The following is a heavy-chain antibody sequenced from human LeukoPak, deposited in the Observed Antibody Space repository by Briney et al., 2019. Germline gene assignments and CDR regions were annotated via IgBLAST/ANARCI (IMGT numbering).Heavy chain of an antibody. V-gene: IGHV4-34*01. J-gene: IGHJ4*02. CDR3: ARGPRGQQLPTDYFDY. CDR2: INHSGST. D-gene: IGHD6-13*01. CDR1: GGSFSGYY. Sequence: SETLSLTCAVYGGSFSGYYWSWVRQPPGKGLEWIGEINHSGSTNYNPSLKSRGTISVETTKNQFSLKLSSVTAADTAVYYCARGPRGQQLPTDYFDYWGQGTLVTVSS.